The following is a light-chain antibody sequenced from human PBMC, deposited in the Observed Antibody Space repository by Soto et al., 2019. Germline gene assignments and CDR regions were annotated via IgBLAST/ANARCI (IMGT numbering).Light chain of an antibody. Sequence: DIQMTQAPSTLPASVGHRVTITCRASQSISSCVAWYQQKPGKAPKLLIFKASTLESGVPSRFSGSGARTEVTLTISSLQPDDCATYYCQQYSSYSLTFGGATKVEIK. CDR1: QSISSC. V-gene: IGKV1-5*03. J-gene: IGKJ4*01. CDR2: KAS. CDR3: QQYSSYSLT.